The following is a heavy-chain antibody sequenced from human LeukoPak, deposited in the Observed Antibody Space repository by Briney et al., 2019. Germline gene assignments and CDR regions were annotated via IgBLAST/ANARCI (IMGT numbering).Heavy chain of an antibody. D-gene: IGHD6-13*01. V-gene: IGHV3-23*01. CDR2: ISGSGGST. CDR1: GFTFSSYA. Sequence: GGSLTLSCAASGFTFSSYAMSWVRQAPGKGLEWVSAISGSGGSTYYADSVKGRFTISRDNSKNTLYLQMNSLRAEDTAVYYCAKVGGVIAAAGNFDYWGQGTLVTVSS. J-gene: IGHJ4*02. CDR3: AKVGGVIAAAGNFDY.